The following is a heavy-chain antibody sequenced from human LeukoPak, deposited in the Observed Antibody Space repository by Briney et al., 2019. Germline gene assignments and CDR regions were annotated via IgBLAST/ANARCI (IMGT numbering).Heavy chain of an antibody. Sequence: GGSLRLSCAASGFTFTSYWMHWVRQAPGKGLVWVSRVKGDGTSTIYADSVKGRFTISRDNAKNTVYLQMHSLRSDDTAVYYCATGLINAYEIWGQGTMLTVSS. CDR2: VKGDGTST. V-gene: IGHV3-74*01. CDR3: ATGLINAYEI. CDR1: GFTFTSYW. D-gene: IGHD3-16*01. J-gene: IGHJ3*02.